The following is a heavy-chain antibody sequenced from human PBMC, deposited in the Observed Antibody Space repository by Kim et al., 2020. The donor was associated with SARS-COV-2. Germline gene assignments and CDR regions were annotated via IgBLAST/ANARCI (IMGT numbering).Heavy chain of an antibody. J-gene: IGHJ2*01. Sequence: SETLSLTCTVSGGSISSYYWSWIRQPPGKGLEWIGYIYYSGSTNYNPSLKSRVTISVDTSKNQFSLKLSSVTAADTAVYYCARVGQLGMGSPLYWYFDLWGRGTLVTVSS. CDR1: GGSISSYY. CDR3: ARVGQLGMGSPLYWYFDL. D-gene: IGHD3-10*01. CDR2: IYYSGST. V-gene: IGHV4-59*13.